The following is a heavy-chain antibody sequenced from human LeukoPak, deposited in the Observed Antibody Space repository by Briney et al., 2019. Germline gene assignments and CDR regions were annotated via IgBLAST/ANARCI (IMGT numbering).Heavy chain of an antibody. V-gene: IGHV3-7*01. CDR2: IKQDGSEK. CDR3: ARTYDDFWSGYPSYYFDY. J-gene: IGHJ4*02. Sequence: PGGSLRLSCAASGFTFSSYGMSWVRQAPGKGLEWVANIKQDGSEKYYVDSVKGRFTISRDNAKNSLYLQMNSLRAEDTAVYYCARTYDDFWSGYPSYYFDYWGQGTLVTVSS. D-gene: IGHD3-3*01. CDR1: GFTFSSYG.